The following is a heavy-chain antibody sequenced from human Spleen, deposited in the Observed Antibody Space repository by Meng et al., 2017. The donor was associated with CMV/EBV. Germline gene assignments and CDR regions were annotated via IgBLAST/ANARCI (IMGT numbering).Heavy chain of an antibody. CDR2: TYYSSKWYN. CDR3: ARDYGTSRPFEY. Sequence: QGQLQQSGPGLVKPSHTLALTWAISGVSGSSTGAAWYWIRQSQSRGLEWLGRTYYSSKWYNDYAVSVKGRIAINPDTSKNQFFLQLNSVTPEDTAVYYCARDYGTSRPFEYWGQGILVTVSS. D-gene: IGHD1/OR15-1a*01. CDR1: GVSGSSTGAA. J-gene: IGHJ4*02. V-gene: IGHV6-1*01.